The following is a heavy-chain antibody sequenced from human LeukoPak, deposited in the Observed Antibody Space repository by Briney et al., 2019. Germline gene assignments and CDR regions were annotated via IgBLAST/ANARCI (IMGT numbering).Heavy chain of an antibody. J-gene: IGHJ4*02. CDR3: AKDRGYGGLDY. CDR1: GFSFSSYA. Sequence: PGGSLRLSCAASGFSFSSYAMSWVRQAPGKGLEWVSGISGTGISTYYVDSVKGRFTISRDNSKNTLYLQMNSLRAEDTAVYYCAKDRGYGGLDYWGQGTLVTVSS. D-gene: IGHD4-23*01. V-gene: IGHV3-23*01. CDR2: ISGTGIST.